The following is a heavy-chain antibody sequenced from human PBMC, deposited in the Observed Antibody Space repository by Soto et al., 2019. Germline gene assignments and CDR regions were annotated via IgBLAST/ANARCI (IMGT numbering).Heavy chain of an antibody. V-gene: IGHV1-18*01. D-gene: IGHD1-1*01. CDR1: GYTLTSYG. J-gene: IGHJ4*02. Sequence: ASVKVSCKSSGYTLTSYGINWVRQAPGQGLKWMGWISAYNANTDYAQNLQGRVTMTTDTSTNTAYMELRRLRSDDAAVYYCAREGFNYLDYWAQGTLVTVSS. CDR3: AREGFNYLDY. CDR2: ISAYNANT.